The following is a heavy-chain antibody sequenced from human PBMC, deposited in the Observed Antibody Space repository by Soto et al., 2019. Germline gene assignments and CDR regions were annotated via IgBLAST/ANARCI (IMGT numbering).Heavy chain of an antibody. J-gene: IGHJ4*02. CDR3: GLLFTQFDY. CDR2: INPSGGGT. V-gene: IGHV1-46*01. D-gene: IGHD3-16*01. Sequence: QVQLVQSGAEVKKPGASVTVSCKASGYTFRNYYMHWVRQAPGQGLEWMGVINPSGGGTWYAEKFQGRLTVTRDTSTSTVYLDLNSLTSEDTAVYYCGLLFTQFDYWGQGTLVTVSS. CDR1: GYTFRNYY.